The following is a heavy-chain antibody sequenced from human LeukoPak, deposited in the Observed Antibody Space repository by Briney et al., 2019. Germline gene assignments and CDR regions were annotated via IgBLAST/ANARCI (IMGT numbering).Heavy chain of an antibody. Sequence: PSETLSLTCAVYGGSFSGYYWSWIRQPPGKGLEWIGEINRSGSTNYNPSLKSRVTISVDTSKNQFSLKLSSVTAADTAVYYCASVSYDSSGYYTGFDYWGQGTLVTVSS. CDR1: GGSFSGYY. CDR3: ASVSYDSSGYYTGFDY. J-gene: IGHJ4*02. D-gene: IGHD3-22*01. CDR2: INRSGST. V-gene: IGHV4-34*01.